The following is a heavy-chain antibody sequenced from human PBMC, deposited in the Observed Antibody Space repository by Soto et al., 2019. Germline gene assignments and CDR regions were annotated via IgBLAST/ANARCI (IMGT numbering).Heavy chain of an antibody. D-gene: IGHD3-10*01. CDR3: ATYNSGIYPFFDQ. V-gene: IGHV4-39*07. Sequence: SETLSLTCTVSGGIIIGSDYYWGWLRQPPGKGLKWIGNIYYSGTSYSYPSLKSRVTISMDTAKNHFSLSLTSVTPADTAVYYCATYNSGIYPFFDQWGQGTLVTVSS. J-gene: IGHJ4*02. CDR1: GGIIIGSDYY. CDR2: IYYSGTS.